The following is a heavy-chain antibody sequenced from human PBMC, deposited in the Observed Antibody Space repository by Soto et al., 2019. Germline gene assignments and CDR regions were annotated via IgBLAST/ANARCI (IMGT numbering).Heavy chain of an antibody. CDR1: GYSLSSGSY. Sequence: SDTRSLTCPVSGYSLSSGSYWALIRQPPGKGPEWIASIYHGGTTFYNPSLKSRITISVDTSNNQFSLKLTSVTAADTAVYYCARVHVMVVAGSTFDYWGHGNLVNVSA. V-gene: IGHV4-38-2*01. D-gene: IGHD6-19*01. CDR3: ARVHVMVVAGSTFDY. CDR2: IYHGGTT. J-gene: IGHJ4*01.